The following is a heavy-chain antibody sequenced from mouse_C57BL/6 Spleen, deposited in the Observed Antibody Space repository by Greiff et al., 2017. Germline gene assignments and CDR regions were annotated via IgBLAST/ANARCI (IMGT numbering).Heavy chain of an antibody. CDR3: VRDSPVNYYGSSSCAY. J-gene: IGHJ3*01. Sequence: EVQLVESGGGLVQPKGSLKLSCAASGFTFNTYAMHWVRQAPGKGLEWVARIRSKSSTYATYYADSVKDRFTISRDDSQSMLYLQMNNLKTEDTAMYYCVRDSPVNYYGSSSCAYWGQGTLVTVSA. D-gene: IGHD1-1*01. CDR1: GFTFNTYA. V-gene: IGHV10-3*01. CDR2: IRSKSSTYAT.